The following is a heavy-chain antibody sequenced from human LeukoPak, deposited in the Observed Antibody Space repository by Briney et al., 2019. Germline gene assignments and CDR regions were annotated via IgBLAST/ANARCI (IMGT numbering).Heavy chain of an antibody. CDR2: IHYTGNT. Sequence: SETLSLTCTVFGGSISNFWGWIRQPLGKGLEWIGSIHYTGNTYYNASLKSRVTMSVDTSKNQFSLKLSSMTAADTAVYYCARHFSLGAFDIWGQGTMVSVSS. CDR3: ARHFSLGAFDI. J-gene: IGHJ3*02. CDR1: GGSISNF. V-gene: IGHV4-39*01. D-gene: IGHD3-16*01.